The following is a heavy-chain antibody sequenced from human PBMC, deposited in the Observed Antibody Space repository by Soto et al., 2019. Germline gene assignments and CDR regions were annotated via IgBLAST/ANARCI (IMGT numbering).Heavy chain of an antibody. CDR1: CYSFSSYG. J-gene: IGHJ4*02. CDR2: ISAYNGNT. Sequence: GASVXVSFKASCYSFSSYGITCFLQAPGQGLEWMGWISAYNGNTNYAQNLQDRVTMTTDTSTSTAYMEVRRLRSEDTAVYYCARTVKIFGKVTRCEKWGQGTLV. V-gene: IGHV1-18*01. CDR3: ARTVKIFGKVTRCEK. D-gene: IGHD3-3*01.